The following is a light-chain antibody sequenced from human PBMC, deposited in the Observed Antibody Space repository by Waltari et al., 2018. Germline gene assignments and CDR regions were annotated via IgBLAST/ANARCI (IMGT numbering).Light chain of an antibody. Sequence: QSALTQPASVSGSPGQSITIPCSGTDRDVGAYDFVSWYQQHPGKAPHLIIYEVSNRPSGISNRFSASKSGNTASLTISRVEAGDEADYYCHLWDSSSDHWVFGGGTRLTVL. J-gene: IGLJ3*02. CDR3: HLWDSSSDHWV. CDR1: DRDVGAYDF. V-gene: IGLV2-14*01. CDR2: EVS.